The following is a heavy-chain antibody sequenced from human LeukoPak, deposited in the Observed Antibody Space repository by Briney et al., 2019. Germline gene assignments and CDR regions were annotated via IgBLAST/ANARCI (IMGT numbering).Heavy chain of an antibody. CDR3: ARGRSAIVY. J-gene: IGHJ4*02. CDR1: GGSVSSSKW. D-gene: IGHD2-15*01. Sequence: SETLSLTCVVSGGSVSSSKWWSWVRQPPGKGLEWIGEINHSGSTNYNPSLKSRVTISVDTSKNQFSLKLSSVTAADTAVYYCARGRSAIVYWGQGTLVTVSS. V-gene: IGHV4-4*02. CDR2: INHSGST.